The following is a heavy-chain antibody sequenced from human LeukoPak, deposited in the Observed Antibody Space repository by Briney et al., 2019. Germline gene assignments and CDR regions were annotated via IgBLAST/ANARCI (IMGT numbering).Heavy chain of an antibody. V-gene: IGHV4-59*01. CDR1: GGSISSYY. CDR3: ARGGPPGYYYDYYMDV. CDR2: IYYSGST. Sequence: SETLSLTCTASGGSISSYYWSWIRQTPGKGLEWLGYIYYSGSTNFNPSLKSRVTISVDTSKNQFSLKMSSVTAADTAVYFCARGGPPGYYYDYYMDVWGKGTTVAISS. J-gene: IGHJ6*03.